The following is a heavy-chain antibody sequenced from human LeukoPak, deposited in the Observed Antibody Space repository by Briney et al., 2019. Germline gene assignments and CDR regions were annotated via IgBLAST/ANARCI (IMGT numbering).Heavy chain of an antibody. J-gene: IGHJ4*02. D-gene: IGHD5-12*01. CDR1: GFKFSDHY. CDR2: IRGKPSGDTT. Sequence: PGGSQRLSCAASGFKFSDHYIDWVRQAPGRGLEWVGRIRGKPSGDTTEYAASVKGRFTVSRDDSKNSLYLEMSSLKTEDTAVYYCARADNSGYDSYWGQGTLVTVSS. CDR3: ARADNSGYDSY. V-gene: IGHV3-72*01.